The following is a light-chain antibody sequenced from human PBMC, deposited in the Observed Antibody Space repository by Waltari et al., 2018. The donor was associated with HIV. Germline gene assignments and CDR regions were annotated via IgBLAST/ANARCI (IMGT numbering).Light chain of an antibody. Sequence: QSALTQPHSVSGSPGQSLTISCTGTSTHVDTFVSWYQQHPAKAPKVIIFDVNKRPSGVPDRFSGSKSGNTASLTISGLQAEDEADYYCCSHAGNFIFVFGTGTKVTVL. J-gene: IGLJ1*01. V-gene: IGLV2-11*01. CDR1: STHVDTF. CDR2: DVN. CDR3: CSHAGNFIFV.